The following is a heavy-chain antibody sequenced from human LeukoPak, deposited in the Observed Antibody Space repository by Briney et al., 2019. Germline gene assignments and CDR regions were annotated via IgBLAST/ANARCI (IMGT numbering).Heavy chain of an antibody. D-gene: IGHD6-19*01. CDR2: IIPILGIA. Sequence: SVKVSCKASGGTFSSYTISWVRQAPGQGLEWMGRIIPILGIANYAQEFQGRVTITADKSTSTAYMELSSLRSEDTAVYYCASGWYSSGWYRGYNWFDPWGQGTLVTVSS. CDR1: GGTFSSYT. CDR3: ASGWYSSGWYRGYNWFDP. J-gene: IGHJ5*02. V-gene: IGHV1-69*02.